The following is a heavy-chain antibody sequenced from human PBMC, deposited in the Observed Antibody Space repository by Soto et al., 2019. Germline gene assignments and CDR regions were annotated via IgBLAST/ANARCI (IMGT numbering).Heavy chain of an antibody. CDR3: ARDTFGGAYDFLH. CDR2: ISSGGST. Sequence: AGGSLRLSCAASGFTVSSFYMTWVRQAPGKGLQWVAVISSGGSTYYADSVKGRFTISRDNSKNTLYLEMNSLRAEDTAVYYCARDTFGGAYDFLHGGQGTLVTVSS. V-gene: IGHV3-66*01. J-gene: IGHJ4*02. CDR1: GFTVSSFY. D-gene: IGHD3-3*01.